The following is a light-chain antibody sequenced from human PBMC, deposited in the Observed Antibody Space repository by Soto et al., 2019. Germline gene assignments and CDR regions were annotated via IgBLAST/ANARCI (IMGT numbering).Light chain of an antibody. CDR2: GAS. Sequence: TVMTQSPASLSVSPGERATLSCRASESVGSNVAWYQHKPDQAPRLLIYGASTRATGVPARFSGSASGTEFTLTISSLQSEDSAVYYCQEYSNWWTFGQGTKIEIK. V-gene: IGKV3-15*01. CDR3: QEYSNWWT. J-gene: IGKJ1*01. CDR1: ESVGSN.